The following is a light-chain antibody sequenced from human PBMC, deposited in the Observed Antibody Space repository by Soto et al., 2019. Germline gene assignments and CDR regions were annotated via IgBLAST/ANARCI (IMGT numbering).Light chain of an antibody. CDR1: QSVTSNY. J-gene: IGKJ1*01. Sequence: ELVLTQSPATLSVSPGERATLSCRASQSVTSNYLAWYQQKPGQAPRLFIYGASSRATGIPDRFSGSGSGTDFTLTISRLEPEDYAVYCCQQYGRSPWTFGQGTKVDIK. CDR2: GAS. CDR3: QQYGRSPWT. V-gene: IGKV3-20*01.